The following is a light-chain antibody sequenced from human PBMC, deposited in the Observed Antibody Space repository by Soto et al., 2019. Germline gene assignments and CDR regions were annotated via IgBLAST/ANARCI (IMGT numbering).Light chain of an antibody. CDR3: QQRSNWPGT. CDR1: QSVTTY. J-gene: IGKJ4*01. CDR2: DAS. V-gene: IGKV3-11*01. Sequence: EVVLTQSPATLSLSPGERATLSCRASQSVTTYLAWYRQNPGQAPRLLIYDASKRATCIPARFSGSGSGTDFTLTISSLEPEDFAVYYCQQRSNWPGTFGGGTKVEIK.